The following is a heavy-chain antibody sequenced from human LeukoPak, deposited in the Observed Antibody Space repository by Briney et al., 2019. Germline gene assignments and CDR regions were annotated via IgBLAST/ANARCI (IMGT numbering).Heavy chain of an antibody. V-gene: IGHV3-30*04. CDR1: GFTVSSYA. CDR3: ARASYCGGDCYSSGFDY. CDR2: ISYDGSNK. Sequence: GGSLRLSCAASGFTVSSYAMHWVRQAPGKGLEWVAVISYDGSNKYYADSVKGRLTISRDNSKNTLYLQMNSLRAEDTAVYYCARASYCGGDCYSSGFDYWGQGTLVTVSS. J-gene: IGHJ4*02. D-gene: IGHD2-21*02.